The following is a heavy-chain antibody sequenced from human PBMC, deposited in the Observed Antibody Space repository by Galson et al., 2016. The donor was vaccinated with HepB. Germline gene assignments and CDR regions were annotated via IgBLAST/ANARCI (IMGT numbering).Heavy chain of an antibody. J-gene: IGHJ4*02. Sequence: EWISYISGSGRDIYDADSVKGRFTISRDNTKKSLYLEMNSLRAEDTAVYYCARDGKLRGFADYWGQGTPVTVSS. CDR2: ISGSGRDI. CDR3: ARDGKLRGFADY. V-gene: IGHV3-11*01. D-gene: IGHD3-10*01.